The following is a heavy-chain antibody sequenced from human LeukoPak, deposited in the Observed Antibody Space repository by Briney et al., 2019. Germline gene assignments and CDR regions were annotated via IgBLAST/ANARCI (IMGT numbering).Heavy chain of an antibody. J-gene: IGHJ4*02. Sequence: SETLSLTCAVYGGSFSGYYWSWIRQPPGKGLEWIGEINHSGSTNYNPSLKSRVTISVDTSKNQFSLKLSSVTAADTAVYYCARARGYSYGYFNWGQGTLVTASS. CDR2: INHSGST. CDR1: GGSFSGYY. V-gene: IGHV4-34*01. D-gene: IGHD5-18*01. CDR3: ARARGYSYGYFN.